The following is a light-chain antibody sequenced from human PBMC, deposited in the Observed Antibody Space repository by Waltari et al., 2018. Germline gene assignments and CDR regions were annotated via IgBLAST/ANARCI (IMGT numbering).Light chain of an antibody. CDR2: DIN. V-gene: IGLV2-11*02. Sequence: QSALTQPRSVSGSPGQSVTISCTGTSSDVGGYNYVSWYQQHQDKAPKLIIYDINTRPAGVPDRFSGSKSGNTASLTISGLQAEDEADYYCCSYVGSNIYWVFGGGTKLTVL. J-gene: IGLJ3*02. CDR1: SSDVGGYNY. CDR3: CSYVGSNIYWV.